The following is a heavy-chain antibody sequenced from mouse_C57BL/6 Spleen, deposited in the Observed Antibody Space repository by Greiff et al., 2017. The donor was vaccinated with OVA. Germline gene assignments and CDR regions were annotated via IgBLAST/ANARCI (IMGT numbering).Heavy chain of an antibody. J-gene: IGHJ2*01. Sequence: VQLQQSGAELVMPGASVKLSCKASGYTFTSYWMHWVKQRPGQGLEWIGEIDPSDSYTNYNQKFKGKSTLTVDKSSSTAYMQLSSLTSEDSAVYYCARSGNYYGSSYADYWGQGTTLTVSS. D-gene: IGHD1-1*01. CDR1: GYTFTSYW. CDR2: IDPSDSYT. V-gene: IGHV1-69*01. CDR3: ARSGNYYGSSYADY.